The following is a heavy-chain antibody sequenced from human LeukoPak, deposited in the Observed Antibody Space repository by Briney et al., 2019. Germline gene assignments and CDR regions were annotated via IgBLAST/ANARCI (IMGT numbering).Heavy chain of an antibody. Sequence: ASVKVSCKASGYTFTGYYMHWVRQAPGQGLEWMGWINPNSGGTNYAQKFQGRVTMTRDTSISTAYMELSRLRSDDTAVYYCAKSYSGSYRDWFDPWGQGTLVTVSS. CDR2: INPNSGGT. CDR3: AKSYSGSYRDWFDP. CDR1: GYTFTGYY. V-gene: IGHV1-2*02. D-gene: IGHD1-26*01. J-gene: IGHJ5*02.